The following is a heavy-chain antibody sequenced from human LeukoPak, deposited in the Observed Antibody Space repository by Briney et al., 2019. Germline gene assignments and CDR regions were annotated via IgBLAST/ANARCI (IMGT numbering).Heavy chain of an antibody. CDR1: GYTFTSYA. Sequence: ASVKVSCKASGYTFTSYAMHWVRQAPGQRLEWMGWINAGNGNTKYSQKFQGRVTITRDTSASTAYMELSSLRSEDTAVYYCARGILYSNSGGYWGQGTLVTVSS. J-gene: IGHJ4*02. CDR3: ARGILYSNSGGY. V-gene: IGHV1-3*01. D-gene: IGHD4-11*01. CDR2: INAGNGNT.